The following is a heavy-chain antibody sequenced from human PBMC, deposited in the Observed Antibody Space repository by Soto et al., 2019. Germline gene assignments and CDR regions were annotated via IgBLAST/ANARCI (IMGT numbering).Heavy chain of an antibody. D-gene: IGHD3-22*01. CDR3: ARDSGDYYDSSGYYYGMDV. CDR1: GGSISSGGYY. V-gene: IGHV4-31*03. Sequence: SETLSLTCTVSGGSISSGGYYWSWVRQHPGKGLEWIGYIYYSGSTYYNPSLKSRVTISVDTSKNQFSLELSSVTAADTAVYYCARDSGDYYDSSGYYYGMDVWGQGTTVTVSS. CDR2: IYYSGST. J-gene: IGHJ6*02.